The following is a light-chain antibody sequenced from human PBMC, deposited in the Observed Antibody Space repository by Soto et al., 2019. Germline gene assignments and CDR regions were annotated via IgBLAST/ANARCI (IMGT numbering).Light chain of an antibody. CDR3: QQYNSYSEA. Sequence: DIQMTQSPSSLSASVGDRVTIPCRASQSISSYLNWYQQKPGKAPKLLIYKASTLESGVPSNFSGSGSGTEFTLTISSLQPEDFATYYCQQYNSYSEAFGQGTKVDIK. J-gene: IGKJ1*01. V-gene: IGKV1-5*03. CDR2: KAS. CDR1: QSISSY.